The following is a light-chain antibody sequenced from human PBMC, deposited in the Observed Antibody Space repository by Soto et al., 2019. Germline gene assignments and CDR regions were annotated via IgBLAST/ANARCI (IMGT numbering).Light chain of an antibody. J-gene: IGKJ4*01. CDR3: QKYNSAPPT. CDR2: AAS. V-gene: IGKV1-27*01. Sequence: DIQMTQAPSSLSASVGDRVTITCRASQGIINYLAWYQQKPGKVPKLLMYAASTLQSGVPSRFSGSGSGTDFTLTISSLQPEDVATYYCQKYNSAPPTFGGGTKVEIK. CDR1: QGIINY.